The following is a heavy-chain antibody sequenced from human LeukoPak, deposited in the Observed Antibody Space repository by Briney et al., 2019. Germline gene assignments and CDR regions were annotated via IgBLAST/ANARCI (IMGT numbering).Heavy chain of an antibody. V-gene: IGHV3-30-3*01. CDR3: AKGATVTTDYFDY. J-gene: IGHJ4*02. CDR2: ISYDGSNK. D-gene: IGHD4-11*01. CDR1: GFTFSSYA. Sequence: GGSLRLSCAASGFTFSSYAMHWVRQGPGKGLEWVAVISYDGSNKYYADSVKGRFTISRDNSKNTLYLQMNGLRAEDTAVYYCAKGATVTTDYFDYWGQGTLVTVSS.